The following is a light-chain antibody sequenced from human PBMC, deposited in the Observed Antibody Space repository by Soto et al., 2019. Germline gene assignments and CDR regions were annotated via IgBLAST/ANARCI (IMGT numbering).Light chain of an antibody. V-gene: IGKV1-39*01. Sequence: DIQMTQSPSTLSASVGDRVTITCRASQSISTDLNWYQQKSGKAPKLLIYLTSHLQTGVPSRFSGRGSGTDFTLTISSLQPDDFANYYCQQTYTTVYTFGRGTRLE. J-gene: IGKJ2*01. CDR2: LTS. CDR1: QSISTD. CDR3: QQTYTTVYT.